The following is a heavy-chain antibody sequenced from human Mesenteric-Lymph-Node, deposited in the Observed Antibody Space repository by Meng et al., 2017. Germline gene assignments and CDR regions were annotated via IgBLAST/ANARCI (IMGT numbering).Heavy chain of an antibody. J-gene: IGHJ3*02. V-gene: IGHV3-30*04. D-gene: IGHD6-13*01. CDR2: ISYDGSNK. Sequence: GESLKISCAASGFTFSSYEMHWVRQAPGKGLEWVAVISYDGSNKYYADSVKGRFTISRDNSKNTLYLQMNSLRAEDTAVYYCARDYSDAFDIWGQGTMVTVSS. CDR1: GFTFSSYE. CDR3: ARDYSDAFDI.